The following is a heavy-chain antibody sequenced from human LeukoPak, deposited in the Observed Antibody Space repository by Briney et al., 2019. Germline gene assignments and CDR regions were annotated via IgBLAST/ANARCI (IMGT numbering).Heavy chain of an antibody. D-gene: IGHD3-10*01. CDR2: IYHSGST. J-gene: IGHJ4*02. Sequence: SETLSLTCSVSGVSISGYYWSWIRQPPGKGLEWIGYIYHSGSTDYNPLLKSRVTISVDTSEKQLSLKLTSVTAADTAVYYCAREGGIWFGEFPYFDYWGREPWSPSPQ. CDR3: AREGGIWFGEFPYFDY. V-gene: IGHV4-59*01. CDR1: GVSISGYY.